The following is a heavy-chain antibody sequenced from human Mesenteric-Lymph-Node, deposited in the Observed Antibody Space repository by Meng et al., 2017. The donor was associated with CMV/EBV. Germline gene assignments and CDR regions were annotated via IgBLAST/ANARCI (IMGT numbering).Heavy chain of an antibody. J-gene: IGHJ5*02. CDR2: ISSSSSYI. CDR1: GFTFSSYS. Sequence: GESLKISCAASGFTFSSYSMNWVRQAPGKGLEWVSSISSSSSYIYYADSVKGRFTISRDNAKNSLYLQMNSLRADDTAVYYCVRELFKDVGWASFTRFDPWGQGTLVTVSS. CDR3: VRELFKDVGWASFTRFDP. V-gene: IGHV3-21*01. D-gene: IGHD1-26*01.